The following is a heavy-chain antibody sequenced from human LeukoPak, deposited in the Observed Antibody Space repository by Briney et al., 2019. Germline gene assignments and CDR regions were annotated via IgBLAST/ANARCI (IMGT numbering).Heavy chain of an antibody. D-gene: IGHD6-19*01. J-gene: IGHJ4*02. CDR2: ISGDGGST. Sequence: GGSLRLSCAAPGFMFHDYAIHWVRQAPGKGLEWVSLISGDGGSTFYADSVKGRFTITRDNSKNSLYLQMNSLRSDDTALYYCARESESSGWYDYWGQGTLVTVSS. CDR3: ARESESSGWYDY. V-gene: IGHV3-43*02. CDR1: GFMFHDYA.